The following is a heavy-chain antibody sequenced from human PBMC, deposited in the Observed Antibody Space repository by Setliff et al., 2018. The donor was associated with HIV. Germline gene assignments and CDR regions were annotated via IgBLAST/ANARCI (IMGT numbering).Heavy chain of an antibody. CDR1: GYTFINYG. J-gene: IGHJ6*03. CDR2: MSTYSGNT. Sequence: ASVKVSCKAYGYTFINYGITWVRQAPGQGLEWMGWMSTYSGNTDYAQNIQGRFTMTTDTSTTTAYMELRNLRSNDSAVYYCARTVKTTLGDLLSPYYYYMDLWGKGTTVTVSS. D-gene: IGHD3-16*01. CDR3: ARTVKTTLGDLLSPYYYYMDL. V-gene: IGHV1-18*01.